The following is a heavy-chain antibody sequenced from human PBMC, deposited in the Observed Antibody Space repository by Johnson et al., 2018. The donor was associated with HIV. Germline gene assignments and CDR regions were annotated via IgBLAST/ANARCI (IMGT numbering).Heavy chain of an antibody. J-gene: IGHJ3*02. CDR1: GFTFSNAW. CDR3: TRSIAATGRDAFDI. V-gene: IGHV3-15*01. D-gene: IGHD6-13*01. CDR2: VKSKIDGGTT. Sequence: VQLVESGGGVVKPGGSLRLSCAASGFTFSNAWMSWVRQAPGKGLEWVGRVKSKIDGGTTDYAAPVKGRFTISRDDSKNTLYLQVISLKTEDTAVYYCTRSIAATGRDAFDIWGQGTMVTVSS.